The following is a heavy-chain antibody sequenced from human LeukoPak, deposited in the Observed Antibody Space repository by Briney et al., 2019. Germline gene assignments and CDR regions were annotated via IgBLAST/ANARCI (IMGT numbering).Heavy chain of an antibody. D-gene: IGHD3-9*01. V-gene: IGHV4-39*01. CDR1: GGSISSSSYY. CDR2: IYYSGST. CDR3: ARGGYFDWFPDY. Sequence: SETLSLTCTVSGGSISSSSYYWGWIRQPPGKGLEWIGSIYYSGSTYYNPSLKSRVTISVDTSKNQFSLKLSSVTAADTAVYYCARGGYFDWFPDYWGQGTLVTVSS. J-gene: IGHJ4*02.